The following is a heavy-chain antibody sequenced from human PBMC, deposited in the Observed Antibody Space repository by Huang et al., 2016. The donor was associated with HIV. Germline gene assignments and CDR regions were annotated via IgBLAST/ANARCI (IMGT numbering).Heavy chain of an antibody. Sequence: QLQLQESGPGLVRPSETLSLICTVSGGSITDSTYYWGWIRQPPGKGLEWIGSIYYSVDTDYKPSLKSRVTMSVDTSKKRFSLDIRSVAVADTAIYYCARHFGSWSGYFDSWGQGTLVPVSS. CDR1: GGSITDSTYY. CDR2: IYYSVDT. J-gene: IGHJ4*02. CDR3: ARHFGSWSGYFDS. D-gene: IGHD3-10*01. V-gene: IGHV4-39*01.